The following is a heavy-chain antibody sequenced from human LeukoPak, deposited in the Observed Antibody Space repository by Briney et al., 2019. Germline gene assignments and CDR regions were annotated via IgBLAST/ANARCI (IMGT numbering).Heavy chain of an antibody. Sequence: SQTLSLTCTVSGDSISSGGYYWSWIRQHPGKGLEWIGYIYYSGSTYYNPSLKSRVTISVDTSKNQFSLKLSSVTAADTAVYYCAREEQWLGSAFDIWGQGTMVTVSS. V-gene: IGHV4-31*03. CDR2: IYYSGST. D-gene: IGHD6-19*01. CDR3: AREEQWLGSAFDI. CDR1: GDSISSGGYY. J-gene: IGHJ3*02.